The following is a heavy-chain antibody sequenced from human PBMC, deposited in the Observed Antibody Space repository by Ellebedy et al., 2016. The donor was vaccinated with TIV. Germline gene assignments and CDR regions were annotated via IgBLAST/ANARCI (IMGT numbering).Heavy chain of an antibody. CDR3: AREMITFGGVIVYYFDY. D-gene: IGHD3-16*02. Sequence: ASVKVSXKASGGTFSSYAISWVRQAPGQGLEWMGWINPNSGGTNYAQKFQGRVTMTRDTSISTAYMELSRLRSDDTAVYYCAREMITFGGVIVYYFDYWGQGTLVTVSS. J-gene: IGHJ4*02. CDR2: INPNSGGT. CDR1: GGTFSSYA. V-gene: IGHV1-2*02.